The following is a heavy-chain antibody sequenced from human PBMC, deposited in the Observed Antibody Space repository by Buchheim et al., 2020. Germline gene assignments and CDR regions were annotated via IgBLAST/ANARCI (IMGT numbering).Heavy chain of an antibody. D-gene: IGHD3-3*01. J-gene: IGHJ4*02. CDR2: LSCSGGST. CDR1: VFTFSSYA. Sequence: EVQLLESGGGLVQPGGSLRLSCAASVFTFSSYAMSWVRQAPGKGLEWVSALSCSGGSTYYADSCMGRFTISRDNSKNTLYLQMNSLGGEDTAVYYCAKDRSTELVSLDYSGLYYDFWSGSYYFDYWGQGTL. V-gene: IGHV3-23*01. CDR3: AKDRSTELVSLDYSGLYYDFWSGSYYFDY.